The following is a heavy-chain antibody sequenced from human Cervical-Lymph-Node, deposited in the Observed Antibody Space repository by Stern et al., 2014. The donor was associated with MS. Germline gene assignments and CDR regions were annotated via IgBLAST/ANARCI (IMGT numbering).Heavy chain of an antibody. V-gene: IGHV3-30*18. D-gene: IGHD3-22*01. CDR1: GFTLSLYD. J-gene: IGHJ5*02. CDR2: ISYDGANK. Sequence: QVQLVESGGGVVQPGRSLRLSCAASGFTLSLYDMHWVRQAPGKGLEWVAVISYDGANKFYTDSVKGRFTISRDSSKSTLYLQLNSLRPEDTAIYYCAKDPRIYDSSGYLDAWGQGTLVTVSS. CDR3: AKDPRIYDSSGYLDA.